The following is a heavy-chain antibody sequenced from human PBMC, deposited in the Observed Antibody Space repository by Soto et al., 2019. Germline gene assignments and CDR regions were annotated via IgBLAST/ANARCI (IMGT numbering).Heavy chain of an antibody. CDR2: IYYSGST. CDR1: GGSISSGGYY. Sequence: QVQLQESGPGLVKPSQTLSLTCTVSGGSISSGGYYWSWIRQHPGKGLEWIGYIYYSGSTYYNPSLKTPXTXSXXTPKNQFSLKLSSVTAADTAVYYCARVGGINWFDPWGQGTLVTVSS. V-gene: IGHV4-31*01. CDR3: ARVGGINWFDP. D-gene: IGHD3-16*01. J-gene: IGHJ5*02.